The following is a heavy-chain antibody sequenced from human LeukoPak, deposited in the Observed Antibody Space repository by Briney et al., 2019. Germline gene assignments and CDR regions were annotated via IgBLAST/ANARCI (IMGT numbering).Heavy chain of an antibody. CDR2: IYTSGST. CDR1: GGSFSSYY. Sequence: SETLSLTCAVYGGSFSSYYWSWIRQPPGKGLEWIGYIYTSGSTNYNPSLKSRVTISVDTSKNQFSLKLSSVTAADTAVYYCARHTGGTGCSSASCYLGWFDPWGQGTLVTVSS. D-gene: IGHD2-2*01. V-gene: IGHV4-4*09. J-gene: IGHJ5*02. CDR3: ARHTGGTGCSSASCYLGWFDP.